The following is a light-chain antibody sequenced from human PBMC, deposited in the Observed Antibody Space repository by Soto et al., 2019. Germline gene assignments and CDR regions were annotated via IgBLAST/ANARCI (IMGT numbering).Light chain of an antibody. CDR1: QGISSY. V-gene: IGKV1-8*01. J-gene: IGKJ1*01. CDR3: QQYYSYRT. CDR2: AAS. Sequence: AIRMTQSPSSLSASTGDRVTITCRASQGISSYLAWYQQKPGKAPKLLIYAASTLQSGLPSRFSGSGSGTDFTLTISCLQTEDSATYYCQQYYSYRTFGQGTKVQIK.